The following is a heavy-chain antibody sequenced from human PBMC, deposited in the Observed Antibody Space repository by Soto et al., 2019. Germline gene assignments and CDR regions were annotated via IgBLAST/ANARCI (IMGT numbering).Heavy chain of an antibody. CDR3: ARGFSYASLGL. V-gene: IGHV3-48*02. CDR1: EFTFSSYD. Sequence: EVQLVASGGGLVQPGGSLTLSCAASEFTFSSYDMSWVRQAPGKGLEWLSYISKNDSPIYYADSVKGRFIISRDNAKDSLYLQMNSLRDEDTAVYFCARGFSYASLGLWGQGTLVTVSS. D-gene: IGHD3-16*01. J-gene: IGHJ4*02. CDR2: ISKNDSPI.